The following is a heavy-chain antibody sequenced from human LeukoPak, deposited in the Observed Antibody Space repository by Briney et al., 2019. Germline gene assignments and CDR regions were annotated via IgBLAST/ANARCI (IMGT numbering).Heavy chain of an antibody. CDR3: AREALIEGFYYYMDV. V-gene: IGHV4-4*07. CDR1: GDSISSYY. D-gene: IGHD3-22*01. CDR2: FYTSGST. J-gene: IGHJ6*03. Sequence: SETLSLTCIVSGDSISSYYWSWIRQPAGKGLEWIGRFYTSGSTNYSPSLKSRVIMSVDTSQNQFSLKLSSVTAADTAVYYCAREALIEGFYYYMDVWGKGTTVTVSS.